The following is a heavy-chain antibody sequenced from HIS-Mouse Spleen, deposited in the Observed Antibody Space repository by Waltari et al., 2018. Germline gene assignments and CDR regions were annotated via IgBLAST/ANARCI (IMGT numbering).Heavy chain of an antibody. CDR2: VYYSGNT. D-gene: IGHD6-13*01. CDR1: GGSISSSIYY. V-gene: IGHV4-39*07. Sequence: QLQLQESGPGLVKPSETLSLTCTVSGGSISSSIYYWGWIRQPPGKGREWIGGVYYSGNTYHNPSLKSRVTISVDTSTTQFSLKLSSVTAADTAVYYCAREIPYSSSWYDWYFDLWGRGTLVTVSS. CDR3: AREIPYSSSWYDWYFDL. J-gene: IGHJ2*01.